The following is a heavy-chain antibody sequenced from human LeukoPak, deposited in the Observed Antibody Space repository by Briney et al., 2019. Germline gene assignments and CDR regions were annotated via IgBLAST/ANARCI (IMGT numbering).Heavy chain of an antibody. CDR1: GGTFSSYA. CDR2: VSYDGNNK. V-gene: IGHV3-30-3*01. CDR3: ARALAVAGTGY. J-gene: IGHJ4*02. D-gene: IGHD6-19*01. Sequence: SCKASGGTFSSYAIQWVRQAPGKGLEWVAVVSYDGNNKYYADSVKGRFTISRDNAKNSLYLQMNSLRVEDTAVYYCARALAVAGTGYWGQGTLVTVSS.